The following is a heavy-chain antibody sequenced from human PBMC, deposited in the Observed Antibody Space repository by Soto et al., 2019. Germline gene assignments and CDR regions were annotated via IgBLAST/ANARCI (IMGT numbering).Heavy chain of an antibody. CDR2: IYYSGNT. Sequence: WETLSLTCTVSGGLVGSGSYYWCWIRQPLGQGLEWSGYIYYSGNTEYSPTLRCRATISVDKAKNSCSMQLTSVTSADAAIYYCARDSVLADYSEHRNPYWFDPWGQGTLVTVSS. D-gene: IGHD4-4*01. CDR3: ARDSVLADYSEHRNPYWFDP. CDR1: GGLVGSGSYY. J-gene: IGHJ5*02. V-gene: IGHV4-61*03.